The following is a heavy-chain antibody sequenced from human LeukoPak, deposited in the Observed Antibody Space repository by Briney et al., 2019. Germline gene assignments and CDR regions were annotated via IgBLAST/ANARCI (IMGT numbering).Heavy chain of an antibody. CDR3: AKGGSGSSWEWNYYYYYMDV. CDR1: GGSINGYY. V-gene: IGHV4-59*01. CDR2: VYYSGST. Sequence: SETLSLTCTVSGGSINGYYWSWIRQIPGKGLEWIGYVYYSGSTNYNPSLQSRVIISIDTSRKKFSLKLSSVTAADTGVYYCAKGGSGSSWEWNYYYYYMDVWGRGTTVTISS. D-gene: IGHD3-10*01. J-gene: IGHJ6*03.